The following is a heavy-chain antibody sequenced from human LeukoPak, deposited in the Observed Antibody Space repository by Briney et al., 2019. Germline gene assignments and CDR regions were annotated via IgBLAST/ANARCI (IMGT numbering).Heavy chain of an antibody. V-gene: IGHV4-59*08. D-gene: IGHD1-1*01. J-gene: IGHJ4*02. CDR3: ARHFSGTSAPLPFDY. CDR2: IYYSGSI. CDR1: GGSISGYY. Sequence: SETLSLTCTVSGGSISGYYWSWIRQTPGKELEWIAYIYYSGSIEYNPSLESRVTISVDTSKNQFSLKLSSVTAADTAVYYCARHFSGTSAPLPFDYWGQGTLVTVSS.